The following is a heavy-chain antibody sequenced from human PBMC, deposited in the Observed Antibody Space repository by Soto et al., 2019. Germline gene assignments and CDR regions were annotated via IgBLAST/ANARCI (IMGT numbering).Heavy chain of an antibody. CDR1: GGSISSYY. CDR3: AGAVARGVTTLNSYYYYGMDV. J-gene: IGHJ6*02. D-gene: IGHD4-17*01. V-gene: IGHV4-4*07. Sequence: SETLSLTCTVSGGSISSYYWSWIRQPAGKGLEWIGRIYTSGSTNYDPSLKSRVTMSVDTSKNQFSLKLSSVTAADTAVYYCAGAVARGVTTLNSYYYYGMDVWGQGTTVTSP. CDR2: IYTSGST.